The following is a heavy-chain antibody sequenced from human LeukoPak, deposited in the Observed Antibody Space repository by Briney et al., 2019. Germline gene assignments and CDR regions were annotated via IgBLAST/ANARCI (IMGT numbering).Heavy chain of an antibody. CDR1: GFTFSNAW. CDR2: IKSKTDGGTT. CDR3: TTGPIYGSGSYYNGPDY. D-gene: IGHD3-10*01. V-gene: IGHV3-15*01. Sequence: TGGSLRLSCAASGFTFSNAWMSWVRQAPGKGLEWVGRIKSKTDGGTTDYAAPVKGRFTISRDDSKNTLYLQMNSLKTEDTAVYYCTTGPIYGSGSYYNGPDYWGQGTPVTVSS. J-gene: IGHJ4*02.